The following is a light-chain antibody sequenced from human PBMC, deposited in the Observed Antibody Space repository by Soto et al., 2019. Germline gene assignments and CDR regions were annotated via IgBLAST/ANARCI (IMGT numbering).Light chain of an antibody. V-gene: IGKV3-15*01. Sequence: EIEMTQSPATLSVSPGERATLSCRASQGIGDTLSWYHHKPCQTPRLLIYDTSTRATGVPARFSGSRSGPEFTLTITSLQSEDFAIYYCQPYNNWPLTFGGGTKVDIK. CDR3: QPYNNWPLT. J-gene: IGKJ4*01. CDR1: QGIGDT. CDR2: DTS.